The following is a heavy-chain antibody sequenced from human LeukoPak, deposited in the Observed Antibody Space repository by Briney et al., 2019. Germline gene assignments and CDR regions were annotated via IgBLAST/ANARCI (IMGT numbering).Heavy chain of an antibody. J-gene: IGHJ4*02. CDR3: TPGGKDYVH. D-gene: IGHD4-17*01. CDR2: VKSKSDGGTA. CDR1: GFSFSNTW. V-gene: IGHV3-15*07. Sequence: GGSLRLSCAASGFSFSNTWMNWVRLAPGKGLEWVGRVKSKSDGGTAEYAAPVKGRFTISRDDSKNTLYVQMSSLKIEDTALYYCTPGGKDYVHWGQGTLVTVSS.